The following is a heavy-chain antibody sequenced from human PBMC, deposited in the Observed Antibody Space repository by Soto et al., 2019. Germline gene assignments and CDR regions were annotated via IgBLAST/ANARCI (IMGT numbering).Heavy chain of an antibody. J-gene: IGHJ4*02. CDR1: GFSFSSYA. CDR2: ISGSGGST. Sequence: GGSLRLSCAASGFSFSSYAMSWVRQAPGKGLEWVSAISGSGGSTYYADSVKGRFTISRDNSKNTLYLQMNSLRAEDTAVYYCAKDRRYYYDSSGEQHYWGQGTLVTVSS. CDR3: AKDRRYYYDSSGEQHY. V-gene: IGHV3-23*01. D-gene: IGHD3-22*01.